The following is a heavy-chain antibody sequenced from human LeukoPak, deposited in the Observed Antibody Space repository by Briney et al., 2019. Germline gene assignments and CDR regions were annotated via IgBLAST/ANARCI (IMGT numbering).Heavy chain of an antibody. CDR3: ARSITMVRGVISPHFDY. D-gene: IGHD3-10*01. Sequence: GGSLRLSCAASGFTFSSYWMHWVRQAPGKGLVWVSRINSDGSSTSYADSVKGRFTISRDNAKNSLYLQMNSLRAEDTAVYYCARSITMVRGVISPHFDYWGQGTLVTVSS. CDR2: INSDGSST. V-gene: IGHV3-74*01. CDR1: GFTFSSYW. J-gene: IGHJ4*02.